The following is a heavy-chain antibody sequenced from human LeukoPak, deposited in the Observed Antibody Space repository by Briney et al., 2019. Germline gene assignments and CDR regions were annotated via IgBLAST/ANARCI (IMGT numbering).Heavy chain of an antibody. CDR3: ARVVTLTTANWFDP. D-gene: IGHD4-17*01. J-gene: IGHJ5*02. CDR2: IYTSGST. Sequence: GRIYTSGSTNYNPSLKSRVTMSVDTSKNQFSLKLSSVTAADTAVYYCARVVTLTTANWFDPWGQGTLVTVSS. V-gene: IGHV4-4*07.